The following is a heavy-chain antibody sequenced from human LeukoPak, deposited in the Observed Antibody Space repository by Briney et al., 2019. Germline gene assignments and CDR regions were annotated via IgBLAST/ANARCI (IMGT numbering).Heavy chain of an antibody. CDR1: GYSITNYA. Sequence: GASVKVSCKASGYSITNYAILWVRQAPGQGLEWMGWINTNTEKSTYPPGFTGRYVFSLDSSVNTAYLQISSLRAEDTALYYCATGGGYRFAYWGQGTLVTVSS. CDR2: INTNTEKS. J-gene: IGHJ4*02. D-gene: IGHD6-25*01. CDR3: ATGGGYRFAY. V-gene: IGHV7-4-1*02.